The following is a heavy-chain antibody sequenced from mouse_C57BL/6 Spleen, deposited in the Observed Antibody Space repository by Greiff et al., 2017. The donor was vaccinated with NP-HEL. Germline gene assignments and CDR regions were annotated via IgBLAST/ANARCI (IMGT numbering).Heavy chain of an antibody. V-gene: IGHV5-17*01. CDR3: AKLRGGYFDV. CDR1: GFTFSDYG. D-gene: IGHD1-1*01. Sequence: EVQLQESGGGLVKPGGSLKLSCAASGFTFSDYGMHWVRQAPEKGLEWVAYISSGSSTIYYADTVKGRFTISRDNAKNTLFLQMTSLRSEDTAMYYCAKLRGGYFDVWGTGTTVTVSS. J-gene: IGHJ1*03. CDR2: ISSGSSTI.